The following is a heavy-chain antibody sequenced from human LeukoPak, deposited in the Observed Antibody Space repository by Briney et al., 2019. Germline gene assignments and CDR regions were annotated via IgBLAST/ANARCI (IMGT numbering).Heavy chain of an antibody. J-gene: IGHJ4*02. CDR3: AREGGIAARPRGLDY. V-gene: IGHV3-33*01. CDR2: IWYDGSNK. Sequence: PGRSLRLSCAASGFTFSSYGMHWVRQAPGKGLEWVAVIWYDGSNKYYADSVKGRFTISRDNSKNTLYLQMNSLRAEDTAVYYCAREGGIAARPRGLDYWGQGTLVTVSS. CDR1: GFTFSSYG. D-gene: IGHD6-6*01.